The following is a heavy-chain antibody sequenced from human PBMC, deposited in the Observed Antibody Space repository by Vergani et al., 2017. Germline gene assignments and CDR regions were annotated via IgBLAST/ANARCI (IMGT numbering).Heavy chain of an antibody. V-gene: IGHV3-21*01. CDR2: ISSSSSYI. J-gene: IGHJ4*02. CDR1: GFTFSSYS. D-gene: IGHD3-22*01. CDR3: ASWYYYDSSGYLDY. Sequence: EVQLVESGGGLVKPGGSLRLSCAASGFTFSSYSMNWVRQAPGKGLEWVSSISSSSSYIYYADSVKGRFTISRDNAKNSLYLQMNSLRAEDTAVYYCASWYYYDSSGYLDYWGQGTLVTVSS.